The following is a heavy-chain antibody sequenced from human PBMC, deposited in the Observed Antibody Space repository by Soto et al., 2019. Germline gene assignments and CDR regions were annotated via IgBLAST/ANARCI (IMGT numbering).Heavy chain of an antibody. CDR3: AREKRANGYFDY. CDR1: GFTFSSYW. Sequence: EVQLVESGGGLVQTGGSLRLSCAASGFTFSSYWMSWVRQAPGKGLEWVANIKQDGSEKYYVDSVNGRFTISRDNAKNSLYLQVNSLRVEDTAVYYCAREKRANGYFDYWGQGTLATVSS. J-gene: IGHJ4*02. CDR2: IKQDGSEK. D-gene: IGHD6-25*01. V-gene: IGHV3-7*01.